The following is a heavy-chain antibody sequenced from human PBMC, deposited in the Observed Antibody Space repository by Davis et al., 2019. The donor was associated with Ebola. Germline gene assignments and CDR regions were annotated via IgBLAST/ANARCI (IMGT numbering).Heavy chain of an antibody. Sequence: ASVKVSCKASGYTFTGYYMHWVRQAPGQGLEWMGRINPNSGGTNYAQKFQGRVTMTRDTSISTAYMELRSLRSDDTAVYYCASSPYSSRTGSDYWGQGTLVTVSS. D-gene: IGHD6-13*01. J-gene: IGHJ4*02. CDR2: INPNSGGT. V-gene: IGHV1-2*06. CDR3: ASSPYSSRTGSDY. CDR1: GYTFTGYY.